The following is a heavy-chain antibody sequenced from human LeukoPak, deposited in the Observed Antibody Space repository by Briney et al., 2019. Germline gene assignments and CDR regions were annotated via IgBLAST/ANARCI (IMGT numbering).Heavy chain of an antibody. J-gene: IGHJ4*02. CDR3: ARVPPYDILTGYFDY. D-gene: IGHD3-9*01. Sequence: ASVKVSCKASGYTFTSYGISWVRQAPGQGLEWMGWISAYNGNTNYAQKLRGRVTMTTDTSTSTAYMELRSLRSDDTAVYYCARVPPYDILTGYFDYWGQGTLVTVPS. CDR2: ISAYNGNT. V-gene: IGHV1-18*01. CDR1: GYTFTSYG.